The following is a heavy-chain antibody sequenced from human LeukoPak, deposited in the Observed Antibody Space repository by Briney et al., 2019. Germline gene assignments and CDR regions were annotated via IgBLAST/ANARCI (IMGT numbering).Heavy chain of an antibody. CDR3: AREYEAYYDFWSGYGYYGMDV. CDR1: GFTFSSYS. D-gene: IGHD3-3*01. Sequence: AGGSLRLSCAASGFTFSSYSMNWVRQAPGKGLEWVSYISSSSSTIYYADSVKGRFTISRDNAKNSLYLQMNSLRAEDTAVYYCAREYEAYYDFWSGYGYYGMDVWGQGTTVTVSS. J-gene: IGHJ6*02. V-gene: IGHV3-48*04. CDR2: ISSSSSTI.